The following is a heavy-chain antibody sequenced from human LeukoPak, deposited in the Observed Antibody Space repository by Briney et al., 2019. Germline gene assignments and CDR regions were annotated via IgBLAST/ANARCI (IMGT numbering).Heavy chain of an antibody. CDR2: INPKSGGT. CDR3: ARGWAFDFAGYYFALGY. D-gene: IGHD3-22*01. V-gene: IGHV1-2*02. J-gene: IGHJ4*02. CDR1: GYTFIGYH. Sequence: ASVKVSCKASGYTFIGYHMHWVRQAPGQGLEWMGWINPKSGGTNYTQKFQGRVTMTRDTAISTAYMELRRLTSDDTAVYYCARGWAFDFAGYYFALGYWGQGTLVTVSS.